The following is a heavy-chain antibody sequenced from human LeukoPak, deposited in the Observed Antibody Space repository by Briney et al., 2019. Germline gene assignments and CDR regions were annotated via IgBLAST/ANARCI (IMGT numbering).Heavy chain of an antibody. CDR2: MSGDSTVT. CDR1: GFTFSSFA. CDR3: AKGVGDWYDF. D-gene: IGHD4-17*01. J-gene: IGHJ5*01. Sequence: PGGSLRLSRAASGFTFSSFAMGWLRQAPGKGLEWVSAMSGDSTVTYYADSVKGRFTISRDNSQNTLFLQMNSLRADDTAVYYCAKGVGDWYDFWGRGTLVTVSS. V-gene: IGHV3-23*01.